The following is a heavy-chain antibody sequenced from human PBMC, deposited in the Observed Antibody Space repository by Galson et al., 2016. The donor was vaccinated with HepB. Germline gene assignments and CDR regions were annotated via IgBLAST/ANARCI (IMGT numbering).Heavy chain of an antibody. V-gene: IGHV1-18*01. CDR3: ARDRFYRYFDL. D-gene: IGHD3-16*02. CDR2: ISAHDGNT. Sequence: SVKVSCKASGYSFTTYGIGWVRQAPGQGLELMGWISAHDGNTNYAQGRQGRVTMTTDTFTSTAYMELRNLRSDDTAVYYCARDRFYRYFDLWGRGTLVTVSS. CDR1: GYSFTTYG. J-gene: IGHJ2*01.